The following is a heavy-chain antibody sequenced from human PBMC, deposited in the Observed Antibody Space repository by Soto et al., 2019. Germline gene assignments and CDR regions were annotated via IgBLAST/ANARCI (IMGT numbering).Heavy chain of an antibody. D-gene: IGHD4-17*01. CDR2: IWYDGSNK. CDR3: ARVPSSYGDSPYSYYYRDV. CDR1: GFTFSSYG. J-gene: IGHJ6*03. Sequence: QVQLVESGGGVVQPGRSLRLSCAASGFTFSSYGMHWVRQAPGKGLEWVAVIWYDGSNKYYADSVKGRFTISRDNSKNTLYLQMNSLRAEDTAVYYWARVPSSYGDSPYSYYYRDVW. V-gene: IGHV3-33*01.